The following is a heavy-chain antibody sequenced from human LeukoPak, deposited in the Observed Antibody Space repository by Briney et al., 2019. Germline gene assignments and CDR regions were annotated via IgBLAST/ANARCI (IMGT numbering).Heavy chain of an antibody. CDR1: GFTFSSYS. CDR3: AREDRSGYYDFWSGPRDFDY. Sequence: GGSLRLSCAASGFTFSSYSMNWVRQAPGKGLEWVSSISSSSSYIYYADSVKGRFTISRDNAKNSLYLQMNSLRAEDTAVYYCAREDRSGYYDFWSGPRDFDYWGQGTLVTVSS. J-gene: IGHJ4*02. V-gene: IGHV3-21*01. D-gene: IGHD3-3*01. CDR2: ISSSSSYI.